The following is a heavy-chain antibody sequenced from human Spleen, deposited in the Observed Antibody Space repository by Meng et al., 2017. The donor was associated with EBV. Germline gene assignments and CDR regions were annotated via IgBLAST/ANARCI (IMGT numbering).Heavy chain of an antibody. CDR3: ARPFPSWQSPRLDPFGA. D-gene: IGHD6-19*01. J-gene: IGHJ5*02. CDR1: GDVISSFYY. Sequence: QLQLQDSGPGTVGPSEPPSLTCTVSGDVISSFYYWGWIRQSPGRGLEWIGSVHYTGSTYYSPSLKSRVTVSVDTSKNQFSLRLTSVTAADTAVYYCARPFPSWQSPRLDPFGAWGQGTLVTVSS. V-gene: IGHV4-39*01. CDR2: VHYTGST.